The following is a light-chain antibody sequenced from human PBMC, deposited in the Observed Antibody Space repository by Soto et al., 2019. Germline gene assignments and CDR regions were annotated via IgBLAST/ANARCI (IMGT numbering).Light chain of an antibody. CDR1: QGISNH. J-gene: IGKJ3*01. CDR3: QKYSRAPFT. CDR2: DAS. Sequence: DIQMTQSPTSLSASVGDRVTITCRASQGISNHLVWYQQKPGEAPKLLIHDASTLQSGVSSRFSGSGSGTDFTHTISSLQPEDVATYYCQKYSRAPFTFGPGTKVDIK. V-gene: IGKV1-27*01.